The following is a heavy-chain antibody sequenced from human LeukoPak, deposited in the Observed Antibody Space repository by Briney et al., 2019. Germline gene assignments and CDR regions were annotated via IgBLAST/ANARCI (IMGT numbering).Heavy chain of an antibody. V-gene: IGHV5-51*01. Sequence: GESLKISCKGSGYSFTSYWIGWVRQMPGNGLEWMGLIYPGDSDTRYSPSFQGQVTISADKSISTAYLQWSSLKASDTAMYYCARSAVVVPALYNWFDPWGQGTLVTVSS. CDR2: IYPGDSDT. CDR3: ARSAVVVPALYNWFDP. J-gene: IGHJ5*02. CDR1: GYSFTSYW. D-gene: IGHD2-2*01.